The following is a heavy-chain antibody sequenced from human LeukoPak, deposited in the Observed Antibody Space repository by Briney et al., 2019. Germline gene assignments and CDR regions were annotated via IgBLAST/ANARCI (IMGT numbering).Heavy chain of an antibody. V-gene: IGHV1-2*02. J-gene: IGHJ5*02. CDR2: INPNSGGT. CDR3: ARDKREGTYWGGDCYSGLDP. CDR1: GYTFTGYY. D-gene: IGHD2-21*02. Sequence: ASVKVSCKASGYTFTGYYMHWVRQATGQGLEWMGWINPNSGGTNYAQKFQGRVTMTRDTAISTAYMELSRLRSYDTAVYYCARDKREGTYWGGDCYSGLDPWGQGTLVTVSS.